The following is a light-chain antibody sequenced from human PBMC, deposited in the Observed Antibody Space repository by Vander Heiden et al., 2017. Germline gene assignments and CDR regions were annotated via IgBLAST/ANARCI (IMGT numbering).Light chain of an antibody. Sequence: PMPQSPSRMSASVGHSATLTGRASQSMSSWLAWYQQKPGKAPKLLIYDASSLESEVPSRFSGSGSGTEFTLTISSLQPDDFATYYCQQYNSFSPTFGGGTSVEIK. J-gene: IGKJ4*01. V-gene: IGKV1-5*01. CDR3: QQYNSFSPT. CDR1: QSMSSW. CDR2: DAS.